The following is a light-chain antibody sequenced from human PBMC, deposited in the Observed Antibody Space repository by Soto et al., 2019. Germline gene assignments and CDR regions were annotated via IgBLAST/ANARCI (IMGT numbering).Light chain of an antibody. Sequence: DIVMTQSPDSLAVSLGERATINCKSSQSVLYSSNNKNYLAWYQQKPGQPPKLLIYWASTRESGVPDRFSVSGSGTDFTLTISSSQPSDVAVLYSQHYYPTSYTFGQGTNLEIK. CDR3: QHYYPTSYT. V-gene: IGKV4-1*01. CDR2: WAS. J-gene: IGKJ2*01. CDR1: QSVLYSSNNKNY.